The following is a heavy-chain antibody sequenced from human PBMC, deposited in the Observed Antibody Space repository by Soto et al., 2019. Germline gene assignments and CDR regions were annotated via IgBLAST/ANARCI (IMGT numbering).Heavy chain of an antibody. Sequence: EVQLVESGGGLVQPGGSLRLSCAASGFIFSNYDMNWVRQAPGKGLEWVSYISSGSGNILYADSVKGRFTISRDNAKNSLYLQMNSLRAEDTAVYYCARTYGTGSLNWFDPWGQGTLVTVSS. CDR1: GFIFSNYD. CDR2: ISSGSGNI. J-gene: IGHJ5*02. V-gene: IGHV3-48*04. CDR3: ARTYGTGSLNWFDP. D-gene: IGHD3-10*01.